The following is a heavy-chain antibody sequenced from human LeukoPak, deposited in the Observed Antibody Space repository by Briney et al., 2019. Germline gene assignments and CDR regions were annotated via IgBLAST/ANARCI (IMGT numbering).Heavy chain of an antibody. V-gene: IGHV4-59*01. CDR1: GGSISSYY. J-gene: IGHJ6*02. Sequence: SETLSLTCTVSGGSISSYYWSWIRQPPGEGLEWIGYIYYSGSTNYNPSLKSRVTISVDTSKNQFSLKLSSVAAADTAVYYCARDRANDYYYYGMDVWGQGTTVTVSS. CDR3: ARDRANDYYYYGMDV. CDR2: IYYSGST.